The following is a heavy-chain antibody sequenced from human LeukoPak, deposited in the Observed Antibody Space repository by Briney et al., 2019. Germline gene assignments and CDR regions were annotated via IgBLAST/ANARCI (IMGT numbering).Heavy chain of an antibody. J-gene: IGHJ4*02. V-gene: IGHV3-23*01. D-gene: IGHD2-21*02. CDR3: AKKTSYCGGDCYPYYFDH. CDR2: INGSGGST. Sequence: PGGSLRLSCAASGFAFSSYTMGWVRQAPGKGLEWVSAINGSGGSTYYADSVKGGFTISRDSSKNTLYLQMNSLRAEETAVYYCAKKTSYCGGDCYPYYFDHWGQGTLVTVSS. CDR1: GFAFSSYT.